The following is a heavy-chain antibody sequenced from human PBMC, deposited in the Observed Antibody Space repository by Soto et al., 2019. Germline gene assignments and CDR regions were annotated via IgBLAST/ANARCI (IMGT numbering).Heavy chain of an antibody. CDR2: VSGRGGST. CDR3: AKHSNLATITPFDY. Sequence: GGSLRLSCAASGFTFSSYAMSWVRQAPGKGLEWVSAVSGRGGSTYYADSVKGRFTISRDNSKNTLYLQMNSLRAEDTAVYYCAKHSNLATITPFDYWGQGTLVTVSS. CDR1: GFTFSSYA. V-gene: IGHV3-23*01. J-gene: IGHJ4*02. D-gene: IGHD5-12*01.